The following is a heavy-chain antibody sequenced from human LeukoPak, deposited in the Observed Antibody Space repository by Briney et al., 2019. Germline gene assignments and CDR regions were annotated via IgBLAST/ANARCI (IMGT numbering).Heavy chain of an antibody. D-gene: IGHD5-12*01. Sequence: EPSVKLSCKASGYTFTTYYMHWVRQSPGQGLEWMGIINPSGGSTSYAQKFQVRVTMTRDTSTSTVYMELSSLRSEDTAVYYCAREPNIVAAFDYWGQGTLVTVSS. CDR1: GYTFTTYY. CDR3: AREPNIVAAFDY. J-gene: IGHJ4*02. CDR2: INPSGGST. V-gene: IGHV1-46*01.